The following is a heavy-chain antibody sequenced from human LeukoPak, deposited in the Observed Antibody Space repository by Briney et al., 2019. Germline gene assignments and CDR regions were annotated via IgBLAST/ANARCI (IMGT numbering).Heavy chain of an antibody. CDR1: GGTFSSYA. Sequence: SVKVSXKASGGTFSSYAISWVRQAPGQGLEWIGGIIPIFGTANYAQKFQGRVTITADESTSTAYMELSSLRSEDTAVYYCATEAGSGSYYNVDFDYWGQGTLVTVSS. J-gene: IGHJ4*02. V-gene: IGHV1-69*13. CDR3: ATEAGSGSYYNVDFDY. CDR2: IIPIFGTA. D-gene: IGHD3-10*01.